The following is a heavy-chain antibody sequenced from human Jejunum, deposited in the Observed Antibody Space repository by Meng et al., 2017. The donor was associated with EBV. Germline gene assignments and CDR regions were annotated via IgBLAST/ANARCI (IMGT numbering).Heavy chain of an antibody. CDR3: ARGGLVGDLRYFDL. J-gene: IGHJ2*01. V-gene: IGHV6-1*01. CDR2: TYYRSQWSQWYN. D-gene: IGHD3-16*01. CDR1: GDSVSSNSVA. Sequence: LQQSGPGLVKPPQTPPLPCDISGDSVSSNSVAWNWIRQSPSRGLEWLGRTYYRSQWSQWYNVYSGFVRSRITINPDTSKNQFSLHLNSVTPEDTAVYYCARGGLVGDLRYFDLWGRGTLVTVSS.